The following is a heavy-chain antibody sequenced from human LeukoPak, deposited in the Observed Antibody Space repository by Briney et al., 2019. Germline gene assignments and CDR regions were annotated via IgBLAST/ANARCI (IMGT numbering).Heavy chain of an antibody. J-gene: IGHJ4*02. D-gene: IGHD3-10*01. CDR2: ISGSGGST. Sequence: PGGSLRLSCAASGFTFSSYAMSWVRQAPGKGLEWVSAISGSGGSTYYADSVKGRFTISRDNARNTLYLQMNSLRAEDTAVCYCARDVTPYVFASGLSHWGQGTLVAVSS. CDR3: ARDVTPYVFASGLSH. CDR1: GFTFSSYA. V-gene: IGHV3-23*01.